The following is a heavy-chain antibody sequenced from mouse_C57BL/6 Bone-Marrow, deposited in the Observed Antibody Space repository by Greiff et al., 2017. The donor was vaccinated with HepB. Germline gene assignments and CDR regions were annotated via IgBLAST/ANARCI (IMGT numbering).Heavy chain of an antibody. D-gene: IGHD2-4*01. J-gene: IGHJ3*01. Sequence: VQLQQPGAELVRPGTSVKLSCKASGYTFTSYWMHWVKQRPGQGLEWIGVIDPSDSYTNYNQKFKGKATLTVDTSSSTAYMQLSSLTSEDSAVYYCALYDFAWFAYWGQGTLVTVSA. V-gene: IGHV1-59*01. CDR3: ALYDFAWFAY. CDR1: GYTFTSYW. CDR2: IDPSDSYT.